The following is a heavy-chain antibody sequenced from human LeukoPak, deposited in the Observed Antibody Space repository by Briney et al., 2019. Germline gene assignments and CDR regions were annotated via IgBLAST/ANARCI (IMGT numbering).Heavy chain of an antibody. CDR3: ARVPARRVVTTPTYFDF. J-gene: IGHJ4*02. D-gene: IGHD2-21*02. V-gene: IGHV4-34*01. CDR1: GGSFSGYY. CDR2: INHSGST. Sequence: SETLSLTCAVYGGSFSGYYWSWIRQPPGKGLEWIGEINHSGSTNYNPSLKSRVTISVDTSKNQFSLKLSSVTAADTAVYYCARVPARRVVTTPTYFDFWGQGTLVTVSS.